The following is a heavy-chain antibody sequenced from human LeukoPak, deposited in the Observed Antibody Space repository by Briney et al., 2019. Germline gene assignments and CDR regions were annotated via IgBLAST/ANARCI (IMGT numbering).Heavy chain of an antibody. Sequence: SETLSLTCTVSGGSISSGSYYWSWIRQPAGKGLEWIGRIYTSGSTNYNPSFKSRVTISVDTSKNQFSLKLSSVTAADTAVYYCATRIVGASNTGAFDIWGQGTMVTVSS. CDR3: ATRIVGASNTGAFDI. CDR2: IYTSGST. CDR1: GGSISSGSYY. D-gene: IGHD1-26*01. J-gene: IGHJ3*02. V-gene: IGHV4-61*02.